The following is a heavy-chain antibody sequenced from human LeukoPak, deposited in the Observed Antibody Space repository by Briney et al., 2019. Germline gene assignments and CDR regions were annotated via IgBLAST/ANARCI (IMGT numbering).Heavy chain of an antibody. CDR3: ARSPAAGIKRFDY. V-gene: IGHV3-21*01. Sequence: GGSLRLSCAASGFTFSSYSMNWVRQAPGKGLEWVSSISSSSSYIYYADSMKGRFTISRDNAKNSLYLQMNSLRAEDTAVYYCARSPAAGIKRFDYWGQGTLVTVSS. J-gene: IGHJ4*02. CDR2: ISSSSSYI. CDR1: GFTFSSYS. D-gene: IGHD6-13*01.